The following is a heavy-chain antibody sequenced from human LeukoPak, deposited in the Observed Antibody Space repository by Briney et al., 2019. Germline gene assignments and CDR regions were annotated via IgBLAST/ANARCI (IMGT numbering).Heavy chain of an antibody. CDR1: GFTFSSYW. CDR3: ARAYNSHFDY. J-gene: IGHJ4*02. V-gene: IGHV3-74*01. D-gene: IGHD1-1*01. Sequence: GGSLRLSCAASGFTFSSYWMHWVRHAPGKGLVCVSRIKSDGSSTSYADSVKGRFTISRDDAKNTLYPQMNSLRAEDTAVYYCARAYNSHFDYWGQGALVTVSS. CDR2: IKSDGSST.